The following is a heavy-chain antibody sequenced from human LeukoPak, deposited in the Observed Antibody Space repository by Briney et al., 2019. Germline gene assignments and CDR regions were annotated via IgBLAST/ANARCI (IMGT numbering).Heavy chain of an antibody. CDR2: SNHSGST. J-gene: IGHJ6*02. V-gene: IGHV4-34*01. D-gene: IGHD3-3*01. Sequence: SETLSLTCAVYGGSFSGYYWSWIRQPPGKGLEWIGESNHSGSTNYNPSLKSRVTISVDTSKNQFSLKLSSVTAADTAVYYCARDRPLYDFWSGYYGSIMYGMDVWGQGTTVTVSS. CDR1: GGSFSGYY. CDR3: ARDRPLYDFWSGYYGSIMYGMDV.